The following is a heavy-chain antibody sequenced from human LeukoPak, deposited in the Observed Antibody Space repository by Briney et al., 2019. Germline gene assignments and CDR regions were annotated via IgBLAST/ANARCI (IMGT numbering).Heavy chain of an antibody. J-gene: IGHJ3*02. D-gene: IGHD3-22*01. CDR2: ISAYNGNT. V-gene: IGHV1-18*01. CDR3: AGQWGSSGYHAFDI. CDR1: GYTFTSYG. Sequence: ASVKVSCKASGYTFTSYGISWVRQAPGQGLEWMGWISAYNGNTNYAQKLQGRVTMTTDTSTSTAYMELRSLRSEDTAVYYRAGQWGSSGYHAFDIWGQGTMVTVSS.